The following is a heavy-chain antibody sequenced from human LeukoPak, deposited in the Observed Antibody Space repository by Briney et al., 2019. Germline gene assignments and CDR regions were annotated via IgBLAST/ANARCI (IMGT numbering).Heavy chain of an antibody. Sequence: GGSLRPSCEGAGFILSAYATSWVRQAPGKGLEWGSVISGSSANTYYADSVKGRFTISRDNSKYTLLLQMSSVRADDTAVYCCAKGARGYYVGDWGQGTLVTVSS. CDR1: GFILSAYA. CDR3: AKGARGYYVGD. D-gene: IGHD3-10*02. CDR2: ISGSSANT. V-gene: IGHV3-23*01. J-gene: IGHJ4*02.